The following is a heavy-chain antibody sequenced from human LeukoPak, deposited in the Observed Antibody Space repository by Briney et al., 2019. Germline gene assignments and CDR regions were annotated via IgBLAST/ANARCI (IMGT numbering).Heavy chain of an antibody. CDR1: GGSFSGYY. CDR2: INHSGST. V-gene: IGHV4-34*01. CDR3: ARARKRYFDWLSNFGY. D-gene: IGHD3-9*01. J-gene: IGHJ4*02. Sequence: PSETLSLTCAVCGGSFSGYYWSWIRQPPGKGLEWIGEINHSGSTNYNPSLKSRVTISVDTSKNQFSLKLSSVTAADTAVYYCARARKRYFDWLSNFGYWGQGTLVTVSS.